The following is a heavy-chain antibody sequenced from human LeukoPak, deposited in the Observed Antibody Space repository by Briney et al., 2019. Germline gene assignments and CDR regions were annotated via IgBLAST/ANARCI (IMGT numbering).Heavy chain of an antibody. CDR2: IFHRGGT. J-gene: IGHJ5*02. D-gene: IGHD3-22*01. CDR1: NDSISSGDYY. CDR3: AREHYYDSSVGP. Sequence: PSETLSLTCTVSNDSISSGDYYWNWIRQPPGKGLEWIGYIFHRGGTSYNPSLKSRILFSVDTSKNQFSLKLSSATAADTAVYYCAREHYYDSSVGPWGQGTLVTVSS. V-gene: IGHV4-30-4*01.